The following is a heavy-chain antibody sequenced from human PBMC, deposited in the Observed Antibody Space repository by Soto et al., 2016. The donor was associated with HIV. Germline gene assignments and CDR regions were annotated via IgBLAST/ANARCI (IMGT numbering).Heavy chain of an antibody. Sequence: QVHLVQSGPEARQPGASVKVSCKASGYTFNTYGINWVRQAPGQGLEWMGWISVYNGNRDYAQKFQGRVTMTTDTSTTTGHMDLRSLRSDDTAIYYCARGREDTAILDYWGQGTLVTVSS. CDR1: GYTFNTYG. J-gene: IGHJ4*02. D-gene: IGHD5-18*01. V-gene: IGHV1-18*01. CDR3: ARGREDTAILDY. CDR2: ISVYNGNR.